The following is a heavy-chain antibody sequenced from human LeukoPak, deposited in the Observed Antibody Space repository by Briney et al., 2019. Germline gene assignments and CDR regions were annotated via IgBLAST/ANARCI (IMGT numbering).Heavy chain of an antibody. CDR3: ARDFGVVVIATTYYFDY. CDR1: GYTFTGYY. V-gene: IGHV1-46*01. Sequence: ASVKVSCKASGYTFTGYYMHWVRQAPGQGLEWMGIINPSGGSTSYAQKFQGRVTMTRDTSTSTVYMELSSLRSEDTAVYYCARDFGVVVIATTYYFDYWGQGTLVTVSS. CDR2: INPSGGST. J-gene: IGHJ4*02. D-gene: IGHD2-21*01.